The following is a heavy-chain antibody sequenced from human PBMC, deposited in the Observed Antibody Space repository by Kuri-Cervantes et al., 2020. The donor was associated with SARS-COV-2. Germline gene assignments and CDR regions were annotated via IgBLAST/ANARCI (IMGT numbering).Heavy chain of an antibody. V-gene: IGHV3-30*18. CDR1: GFTFSGHW. CDR2: ISYDGSNK. Sequence: LSLTCAASGFTFSGHWIHWVRQAPGKGLEWVAVISYDGSNKYYADSVKGRFTISRDNSKNTLYLQMNSLRAEDTAVYYCAKDTTTVTATLLLDYWGQGTLVTVSS. D-gene: IGHD4-17*01. CDR3: AKDTTTVTATLLLDY. J-gene: IGHJ4*02.